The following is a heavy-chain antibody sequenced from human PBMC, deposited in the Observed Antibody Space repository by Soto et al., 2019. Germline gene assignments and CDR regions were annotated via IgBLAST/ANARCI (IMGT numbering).Heavy chain of an antibody. V-gene: IGHV1-69*01. CDR3: ARDGGRHSGGIDY. Sequence: QVQLVQSGAEVQKPGSSVKVSCKASGGTFSSYYINWVRQATGHGLEWMGEIIPIFGTANYAQKFQGRVTITADESTSTAYMELSSLRSEDTAVYYCARDGGRHSGGIDYWGQGPRVTVSS. J-gene: IGHJ4*02. D-gene: IGHD1-26*01. CDR2: IIPIFGTA. CDR1: GGTFSSYY.